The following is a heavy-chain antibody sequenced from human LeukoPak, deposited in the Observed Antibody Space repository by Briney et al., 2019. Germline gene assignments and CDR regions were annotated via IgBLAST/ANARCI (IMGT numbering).Heavy chain of an antibody. CDR1: GDSISSYY. Sequence: PSETLSLTCTVSGDSISSYYWSWIRQPPGKGLDWIGYIYYGGSTNYNPSLKSRVTISVDTSKNQFSLRLSSVTAADTAVYFCARLHYNWFDPWGQGPLVTVSS. V-gene: IGHV4-59*08. J-gene: IGHJ5*02. CDR2: IYYGGST. D-gene: IGHD3-10*01. CDR3: ARLHYNWFDP.